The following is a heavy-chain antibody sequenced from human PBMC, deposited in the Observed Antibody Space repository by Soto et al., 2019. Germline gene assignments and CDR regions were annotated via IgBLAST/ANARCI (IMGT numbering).Heavy chain of an antibody. J-gene: IGHJ5*02. CDR2: IKTKTDVGTT. CDR1: GFTFSNAW. V-gene: IGHV3-15*01. D-gene: IGHD6-13*01. Sequence: GGSLRLSCAASGFTFSNAWMSWVRQAPGKGLEWVGRIKTKTDVGTTDYAAPVKGRFTISRDDSKNTLYLQMNSLKTEDTAVYYCTTDWNEAAAENWFDPWGQGTLVTVSS. CDR3: TTDWNEAAAENWFDP.